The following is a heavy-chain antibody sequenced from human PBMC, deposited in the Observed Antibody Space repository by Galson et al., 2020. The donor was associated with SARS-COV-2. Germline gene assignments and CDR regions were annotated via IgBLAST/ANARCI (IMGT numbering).Heavy chain of an antibody. J-gene: IGHJ6*02. Sequence: SQTLSLTCSVSGGSISSLYWAWIRQPPGEGLEWNGSFYSRRHSSYYPPLNSRLSISIDTFNNQLALRLTSVTAVDKAIYYCARLAADSIQGLRWDEVSDFESHGMDVWGRGTSVTVSS. V-gene: IGHV4-59*08. CDR2: FYSRRHS. CDR1: GGSISSLY. D-gene: IGHD1-26*01. CDR3: ARLAADSIQGLRWDEVSDFESHGMDV.